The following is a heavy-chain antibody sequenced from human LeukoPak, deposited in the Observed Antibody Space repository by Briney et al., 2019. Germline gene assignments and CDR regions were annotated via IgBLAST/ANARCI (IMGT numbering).Heavy chain of an antibody. Sequence: RPGRSLRLSWAASGFTLDDYAIQSVRQAPGKGLGWVSGNSWNSGSIGYADSVKGRFTISRDNAKNSLYLQMNSLRAEDTALYYCAKGSRYYYDSSGYYYPYYFDYWGQGTLVTVSS. CDR2: NSWNSGSI. CDR1: GFTLDDYA. J-gene: IGHJ4*02. D-gene: IGHD3-22*01. V-gene: IGHV3-9*01. CDR3: AKGSRYYYDSSGYYYPYYFDY.